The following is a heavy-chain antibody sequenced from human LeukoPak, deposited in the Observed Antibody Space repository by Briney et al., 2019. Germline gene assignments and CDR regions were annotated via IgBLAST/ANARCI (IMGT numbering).Heavy chain of an antibody. Sequence: GGSLRLSCAASGFTFDDYAMHWVRQAPGKGLEWVSGISWNSGSIGYADSVKGRFTISRDNAKNSLYLQMNSLRAEDTAVYYCAREPASSLLNYYYYYYGMDVWGQGTTVTVSS. CDR3: AREPASSLLNYYYYYYGMDV. D-gene: IGHD3-10*01. V-gene: IGHV3-9*01. CDR1: GFTFDDYA. CDR2: ISWNSGSI. J-gene: IGHJ6*02.